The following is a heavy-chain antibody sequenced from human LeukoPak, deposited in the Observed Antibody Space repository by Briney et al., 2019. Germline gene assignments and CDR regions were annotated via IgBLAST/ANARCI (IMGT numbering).Heavy chain of an antibody. CDR3: ATHWRGR. CDR1: GFTFSDYY. Sequence: GGSLRLSCAASGFTFSDYYMSWIRQAPGKGPEWVANIKEDGSRRYYSESVRGRFTISRDNSENSLYLQMNCLRAEDTAVYYCATHWRGRWGQGTLVTVSS. V-gene: IGHV3-7*03. D-gene: IGHD1-1*01. CDR2: IKEDGSRR. J-gene: IGHJ4*02.